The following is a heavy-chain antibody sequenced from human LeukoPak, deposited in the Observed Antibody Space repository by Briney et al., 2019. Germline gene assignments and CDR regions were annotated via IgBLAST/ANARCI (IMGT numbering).Heavy chain of an antibody. V-gene: IGHV4-39*07. CDR1: GGSISSSSYY. CDR3: ARDRVAVAVTGGGY. CDR2: IYYSGNT. D-gene: IGHD6-19*01. Sequence: PSETLSLTCTVSGGSISSSSYYWGWIRQPPGKGLEWIGSIYYSGNTYYNPSLKSRVTISGDTSKNQFSLKLSSVTAADTAVYYCARDRVAVAVTGGGYWGQGTLVTVSS. J-gene: IGHJ4*02.